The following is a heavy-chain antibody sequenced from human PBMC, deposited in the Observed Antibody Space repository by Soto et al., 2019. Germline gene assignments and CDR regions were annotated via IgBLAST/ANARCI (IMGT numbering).Heavy chain of an antibody. Sequence: SSETLSLTCTVSGVSISSSSYYWVWIRQAPGKGLEWIGSIYYSGSTYYNPSLKSRVTISVDTSKNQFSLKLSSVTAADTAVYYCARHIVELREFDGLLSTDAFERWGQGTMVT. CDR3: ARHIVELREFDGLLSTDAFER. CDR1: GVSISSSSYY. CDR2: IYYSGST. V-gene: IGHV4-39*01. J-gene: IGHJ3*02. D-gene: IGHD3-9*01.